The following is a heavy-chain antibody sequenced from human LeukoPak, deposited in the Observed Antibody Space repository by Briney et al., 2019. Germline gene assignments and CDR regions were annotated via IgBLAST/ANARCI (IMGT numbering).Heavy chain of an antibody. J-gene: IGHJ4*02. D-gene: IGHD3-16*01. V-gene: IGHV3-23*01. CDR2: ISGSGGNT. CDR1: GLAFSGYG. Sequence: GGSLRLSCAASGLAFSGYGVSWVRQAPGKGLEWVSTISGSGGNTHYADSVKGRFTISRDNSKNTLYLQMNSLRAEDTAVYYCARGGDYVWGSYFPFDYWGQGTLVTVSS. CDR3: ARGGDYVWGSYFPFDY.